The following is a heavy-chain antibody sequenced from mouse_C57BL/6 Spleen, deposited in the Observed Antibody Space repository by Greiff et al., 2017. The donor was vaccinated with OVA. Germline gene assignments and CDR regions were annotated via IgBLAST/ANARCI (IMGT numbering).Heavy chain of an antibody. Sequence: QVQLKQPGAELVRPGTSVKLSCKASGYTFTSYWMPWVKQRPGQGLEWIGVIDPSDSYTNYNQKFKGKATLTVDTSSSTAYMQLSSLTSEDSAVYYCAKVLNYYGSKRYFDVWGTGTTVTVSS. V-gene: IGHV1-59*01. CDR1: GYTFTSYW. CDR2: IDPSDSYT. D-gene: IGHD1-1*01. J-gene: IGHJ1*03. CDR3: AKVLNYYGSKRYFDV.